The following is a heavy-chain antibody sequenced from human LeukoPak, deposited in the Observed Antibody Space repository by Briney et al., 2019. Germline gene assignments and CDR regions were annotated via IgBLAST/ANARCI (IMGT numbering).Heavy chain of an antibody. CDR2: INGDGSWT. CDR1: GHYW. D-gene: IGHD2-2*01. J-gene: IGHJ4*02. V-gene: IGHV3-74*01. CDR3: VSFYETY. Sequence: HPGGSLRLSCAASGHYWMHWVRQAPGKGLVWVSHINGDGSWTTYADSVKGRFTISKDNAKNTVYLQMNNLRAEDTAVYYCVSFYETYWGRGTLVTVSS.